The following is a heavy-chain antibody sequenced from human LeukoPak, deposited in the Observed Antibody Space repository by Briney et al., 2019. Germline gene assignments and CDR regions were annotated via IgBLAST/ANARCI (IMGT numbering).Heavy chain of an antibody. CDR1: GGSISSSSYY. CDR3: ATLSLIAAAGT. V-gene: IGHV4-39*01. Sequence: SETLSLTCTVSGGSISSSSYYWGWIRQPPGKGLEWIGSIYCSGSTYYNPSLKSRVTISVDTSKNQFSLKLSSVTAADTAVYYCATLSLIAAAGTWGQGTLVTVSS. J-gene: IGHJ4*02. CDR2: IYCSGST. D-gene: IGHD6-13*01.